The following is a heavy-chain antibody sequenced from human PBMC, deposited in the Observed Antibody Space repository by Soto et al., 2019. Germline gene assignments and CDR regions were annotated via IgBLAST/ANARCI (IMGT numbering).Heavy chain of an antibody. CDR2: IGPESGAT. D-gene: IGHD1-26*01. V-gene: IGHV1-2*02. CDR3: GRGRSGQIVVFY. J-gene: IGHJ4*02. Sequence: VKVSCKASGYTFTGHYIHWVRQAPEQGPEWMGEIGPESGATRYAQKFQGRVTMTRDMSITTVYMELNNLSPDDTAVYYCGRGRSGQIVVFYWGQGTPVTVSS. CDR1: GYTFTGHY.